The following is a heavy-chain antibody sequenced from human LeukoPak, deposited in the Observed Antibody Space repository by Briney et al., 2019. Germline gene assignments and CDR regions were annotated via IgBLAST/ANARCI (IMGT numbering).Heavy chain of an antibody. CDR2: IYSGGST. V-gene: IGHV3-53*01. J-gene: IGHJ4*02. CDR3: ARETRWQQLVYSDY. Sequence: GGSLRLSCAASGFTVSSNYMSWVRQAPGKGLEWVSVIYSGGSTYYADSVKGRFTISRDNSKNTLYLQMNSLRAEDTAVYYCARETRWQQLVYSDYWGQGTLVTVSS. D-gene: IGHD6-13*01. CDR1: GFTVSSNY.